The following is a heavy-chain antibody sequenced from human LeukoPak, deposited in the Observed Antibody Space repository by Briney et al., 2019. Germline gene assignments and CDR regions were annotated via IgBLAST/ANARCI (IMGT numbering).Heavy chain of an antibody. CDR1: GFTVSSNY. J-gene: IGHJ4*02. CDR3: AKDRYSGFGRFDY. D-gene: IGHD6-19*01. Sequence: PGGSLRLSCAASGFTVSSNYMSWVRQAPGRGLEWVAVIYAGGSTYYADSVKGRFTISRDNSKNTLYLQMNSLRAEDTAIYYCAKDRYSGFGRFDYWGQGTLVTVSS. V-gene: IGHV3-53*01. CDR2: IYAGGST.